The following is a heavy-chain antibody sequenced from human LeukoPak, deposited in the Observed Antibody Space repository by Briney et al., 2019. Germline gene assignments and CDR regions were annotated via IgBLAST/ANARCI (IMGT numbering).Heavy chain of an antibody. CDR3: ARDLGRGYSYALDPGPFDY. D-gene: IGHD5-18*01. J-gene: IGHJ4*02. CDR2: IIPILGIA. Sequence: SVKVSCKASGGTFSSYTISWVRQAPGQGLEWMGRIIPILGIANYAQKFQGRVTITADKSTSTAYMELSSLRSEDTAVYYCARDLGRGYSYALDPGPFDYWGQGTLVTVSS. CDR1: GGTFSSYT. V-gene: IGHV1-69*04.